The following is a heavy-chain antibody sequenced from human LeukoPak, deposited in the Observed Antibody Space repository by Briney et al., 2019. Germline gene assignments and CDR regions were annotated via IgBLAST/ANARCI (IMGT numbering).Heavy chain of an antibody. Sequence: PGGSLRLSCVASGFTFSNYGMHWVRQAPGKGLQWVAYIRYDGRNKYSADSVKGRFTIYRDNSKSTLYLQMNSLRPEDTAVYYCAKGGSNNWSFDNWGQGTLVTVSS. J-gene: IGHJ4*02. CDR3: AKGGSNNWSFDN. CDR1: GFTFSNYG. D-gene: IGHD1-1*01. CDR2: IRYDGRNK. V-gene: IGHV3-30*02.